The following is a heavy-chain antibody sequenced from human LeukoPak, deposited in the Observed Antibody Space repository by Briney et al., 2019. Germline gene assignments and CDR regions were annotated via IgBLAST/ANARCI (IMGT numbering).Heavy chain of an antibody. CDR3: ARLYSSGFYYYYGMDV. V-gene: IGHV1-18*01. CDR1: GYTFTSYG. CDR2: ISAYNGNT. J-gene: IGHJ6*02. Sequence: ASVKVSCKASGYTFTSYGISWVRQAPGQGLEWMGWISAYNGNTNYAQKLQGRVTMTTDTSTSTAYMELRSLRPDDTAVYYCARLYSSGFYYYYGMDVWGQGTTVTVSS. D-gene: IGHD6-19*01.